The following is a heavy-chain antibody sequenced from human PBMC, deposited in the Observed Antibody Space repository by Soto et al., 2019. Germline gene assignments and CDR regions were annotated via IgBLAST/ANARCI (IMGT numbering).Heavy chain of an antibody. CDR2: ISGSGGST. D-gene: IGHD2-2*02. V-gene: IGHV3-23*01. CDR3: AKGDPILYGYFDY. CDR1: GFNFSSYA. J-gene: IGHJ4*02. Sequence: PGGSLRLSCAASGFNFSSYAMSWVRQAPGKGLEWVSAISGSGGSTYNADSVKGRFTISRDNSKNTLYLQMNSLRAEDTAVYYCAKGDPILYGYFDYWGQGTLVTVSS.